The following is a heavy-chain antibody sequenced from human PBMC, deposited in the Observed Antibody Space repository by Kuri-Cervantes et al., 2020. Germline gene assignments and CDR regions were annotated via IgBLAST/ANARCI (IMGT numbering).Heavy chain of an antibody. D-gene: IGHD2-2*01. CDR3: AREGNHCSSTSCATYYGMDV. Sequence: SETLSLTCTVSGGSVSSGSYYWSWIRQPPGKGLEWIGYIYYSGSTNYNPSLKSRVTISVDTSKNQFSLKLSSVTAADTAVYYCAREGNHCSSTSCATYYGMDVWGQGTTVTVSS. CDR1: GGSVSSGSYY. CDR2: IYYSGST. J-gene: IGHJ6*02. V-gene: IGHV4-61*01.